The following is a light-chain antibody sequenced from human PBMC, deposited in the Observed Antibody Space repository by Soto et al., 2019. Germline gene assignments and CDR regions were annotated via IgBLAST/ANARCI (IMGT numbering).Light chain of an antibody. CDR3: GSYTTSSNYV. V-gene: IGLV2-14*03. CDR2: DVS. J-gene: IGLJ1*01. Sequence: ALTQPAAVSVSPGLSITISCTGTSSDVGAYNFVSWYQQHPDKAPKLMIFDVSNRPSGVSNRFSGSKSGNTASLTISGLQSEDEAEYYCGSYTTSSNYVFGTGTKVTVL. CDR1: SSDVGAYNF.